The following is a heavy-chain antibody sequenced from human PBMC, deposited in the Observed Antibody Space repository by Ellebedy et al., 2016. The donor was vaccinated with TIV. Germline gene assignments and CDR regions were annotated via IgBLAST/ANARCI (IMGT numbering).Heavy chain of an antibody. J-gene: IGHJ5*01. D-gene: IGHD3-10*01. V-gene: IGHV3-33*08. CDR3: ARWYGSGTYYLDP. Sequence: GESLKISCVASEFTVTNYCLSRVRQAPGKGLEWVAAIRNDGNNAYYADSVKGRFTISKENSKNTLYLQMNSLRAEDTALYYCARWYGSGTYYLDPWGQGTLVTVSS. CDR1: EFTVTNYC. CDR2: IRNDGNNA.